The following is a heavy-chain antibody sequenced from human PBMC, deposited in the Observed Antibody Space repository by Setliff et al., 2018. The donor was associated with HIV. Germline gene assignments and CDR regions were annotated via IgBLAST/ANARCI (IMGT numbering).Heavy chain of an antibody. CDR3: ARRIYGNNPYFDY. V-gene: IGHV4-39*07. CDR2: VSYSGTT. J-gene: IGHJ4*02. D-gene: IGHD4-17*01. Sequence: SETLSLTCTVSGGSSIGHSFASTWIRQSPGKGLEWIGDVSYSGTTMYNNYNPSLESRVTISVDTSQNQFSLKLSSVTAADTAIYYCARRIYGNNPYFDYWSQGTLVTVSS. CDR1: GGSSIGHSFA.